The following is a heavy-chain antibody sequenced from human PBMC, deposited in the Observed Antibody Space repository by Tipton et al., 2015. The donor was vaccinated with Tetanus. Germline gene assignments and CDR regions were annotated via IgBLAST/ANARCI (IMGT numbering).Heavy chain of an antibody. D-gene: IGHD2-21*02. CDR1: GFIFSHFD. V-gene: IGHV3-23*01. Sequence: SLRLSCVASGFIFSHFDVSWVRRAPGRGLEWVSSLSHDGGNIYYADFARGRFTISRDNSKNTLFLQMDDLRAEDTAIYYCEAQRTAEDFWGQGTLVTASS. CDR3: EAQRTAEDF. CDR2: LSHDGGNI. J-gene: IGHJ4*02.